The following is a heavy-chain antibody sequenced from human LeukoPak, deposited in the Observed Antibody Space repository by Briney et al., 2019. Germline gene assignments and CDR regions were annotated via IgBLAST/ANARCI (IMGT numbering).Heavy chain of an antibody. CDR2: INHSGST. D-gene: IGHD3-22*01. Sequence: SETLSLTCAVYGGSFSGYYWSWIRQPPGKGLEWIGEINHSGSTNYNPSLKSRVTISVDTSKNQFSLKLSSVTAADTAVYYCARGGYDSSPFDYWGQGTLVTVSS. CDR3: ARGGYDSSPFDY. V-gene: IGHV4-34*01. CDR1: GGSFSGYY. J-gene: IGHJ4*02.